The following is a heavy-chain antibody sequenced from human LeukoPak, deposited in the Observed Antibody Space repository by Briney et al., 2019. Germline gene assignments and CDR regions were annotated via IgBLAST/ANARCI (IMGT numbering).Heavy chain of an antibody. V-gene: IGHV3-30*03. D-gene: IGHD1-26*01. CDR1: GFTFSSYG. CDR3: ASRWELLKGLGDY. J-gene: IGHJ4*02. CDR2: ISYDGSNK. Sequence: GGSLRLSCAASGFTFSSYGMHWVRQAPGKGLEWVAVISYDGSNKYYADSVKGRFTISRDNSKNTLYLQMNSLRAEDTAVYYCASRWELLKGLGDYWGQGTLVTVSS.